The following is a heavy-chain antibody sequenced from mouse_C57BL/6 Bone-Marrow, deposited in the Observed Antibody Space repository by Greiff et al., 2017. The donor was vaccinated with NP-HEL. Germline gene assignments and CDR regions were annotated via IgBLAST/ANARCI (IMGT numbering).Heavy chain of an antibody. CDR3: TTFRSYPYY. CDR1: GFNIKDDY. J-gene: IGHJ2*01. CDR2: IDPENGDT. D-gene: IGHD5-1-1*01. Sequence: EVQLQESGAELVRPGASVKLSCTASGFNIKDDYMHWVKQRPEQGLEWIGWIDPENGDTEYASKFQGKATITADTSSNTAYLQLSSLTSEDTAVYYCTTFRSYPYYWGQGTTLTVSS. V-gene: IGHV14-4*01.